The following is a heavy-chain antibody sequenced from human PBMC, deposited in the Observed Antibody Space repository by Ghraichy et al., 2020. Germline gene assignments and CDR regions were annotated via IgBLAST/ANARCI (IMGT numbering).Heavy chain of an antibody. V-gene: IGHV3-43*01. J-gene: IGHJ4*02. CDR2: ISRDGGST. CDR3: AKDHHYYGSRSFHY. Sequence: GGSLRLSCAASGFTFDDYTMHWVRQAPGKGLEWVSLISRDGGSTYYEDSVKGRFTISRDNSKNSLYLQMNSLRTEDTALYYCAKDHHYYGSRSFHYCGQGTLVTVSA. D-gene: IGHD3-10*01. CDR1: GFTFDDYT.